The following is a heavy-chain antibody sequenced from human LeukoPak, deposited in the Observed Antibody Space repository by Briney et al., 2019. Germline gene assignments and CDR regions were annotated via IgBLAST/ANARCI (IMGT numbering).Heavy chain of an antibody. J-gene: IGHJ4*02. D-gene: IGHD2-15*01. CDR3: ARHPFATPFDY. Sequence: PSETLSLTCTVSGDSVSGVYWSWIRQPPEKGLEWIGYVYYSGDTNYNPSLKSRVTMSLDTSKNQVSLRLSSVTAADTAVYYCARHPFATPFDYWGRGTLLTVSS. CDR1: GDSVSGVY. CDR2: VYYSGDT. V-gene: IGHV4-59*08.